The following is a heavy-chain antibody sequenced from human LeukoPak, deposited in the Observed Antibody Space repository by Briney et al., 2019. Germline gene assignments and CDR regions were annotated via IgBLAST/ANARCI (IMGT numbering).Heavy chain of an antibody. CDR1: GFTFGDYA. V-gene: IGHV3-49*04. Sequence: PGRSLRLSCTTSGFTFGDYAMSWVRQAPGKGLEWVGFIRSKAYGRTTEYAASVKGRFTISRDDSKSIAYLQMNSLKTEDTAVYYCSSKWELLYWGQGTLVTVSS. J-gene: IGHJ4*02. D-gene: IGHD1-26*01. CDR2: IRSKAYGRTT. CDR3: SSKWELLY.